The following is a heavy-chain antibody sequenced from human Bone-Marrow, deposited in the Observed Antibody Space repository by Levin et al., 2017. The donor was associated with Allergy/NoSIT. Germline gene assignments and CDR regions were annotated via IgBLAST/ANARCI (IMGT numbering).Heavy chain of an antibody. J-gene: IGHJ3*02. CDR3: ARVVIGVATGPAAFDI. CDR2: IYYSGST. D-gene: IGHD2-21*01. CDR1: GGSISSGGYY. V-gene: IGHV4-31*03. Sequence: SQTLSLTCTVSGGSISSGGYYWSWIRQHPGKGLEWIGYIYYSGSTYYNPSLKSRVTISVDTSKHQFSLKLSSVTAADTAVYYCARVVIGVATGPAAFDIWGQGTMVTVSS.